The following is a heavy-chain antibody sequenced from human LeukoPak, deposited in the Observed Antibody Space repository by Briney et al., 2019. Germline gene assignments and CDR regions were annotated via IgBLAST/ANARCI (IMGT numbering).Heavy chain of an antibody. D-gene: IGHD4-17*01. J-gene: IGHJ6*03. V-gene: IGHV1-69*13. CDR2: IIPIFGTA. Sequence: AAVKVSCKASGGTFSSYAISWVRQAPGQGLEWMGGIIPIFGTANYAQKFQGRVTITADESTSTAYMELSSLRSEDTAVYYCARPTDNGDYEPYYYYMDVWGKGTTVTVSS. CDR3: ARPTDNGDYEPYYYYMDV. CDR1: GGTFSSYA.